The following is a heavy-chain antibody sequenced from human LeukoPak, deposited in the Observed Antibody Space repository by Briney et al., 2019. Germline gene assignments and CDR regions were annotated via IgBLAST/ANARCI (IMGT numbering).Heavy chain of an antibody. CDR2: IYYSGST. V-gene: IGHV4-39*01. J-gene: IGHJ4*02. Sequence: AETLSLTCTVSGLSISGSSYYWDWTRQPPGKGLEWIGSIYYSGSTFYTPSLKSRVTISVDTSKNQFSLKLTSVTAADTAVYYCATLTGYYPDYWGQGILVTVSS. CDR1: GLSISGSSYY. D-gene: IGHD3-9*01. CDR3: ATLTGYYPDY.